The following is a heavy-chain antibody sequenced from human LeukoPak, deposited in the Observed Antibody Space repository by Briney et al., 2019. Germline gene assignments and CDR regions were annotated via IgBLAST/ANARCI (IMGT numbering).Heavy chain of an antibody. CDR1: GFTFSSYA. J-gene: IGHJ4*02. Sequence: GGSLRPSCAASGFTFSSYAMHWVRQAPGKGLEWVAVISYDGSNKYYADSVKGRFTISRDNSKNTLYLQMNSLRAEDTAVYYCARELGDYSGSYYFDYWGQGTLVTVSS. CDR3: ARELGDYSGSYYFDY. D-gene: IGHD4-11*01. V-gene: IGHV3-30-3*01. CDR2: ISYDGSNK.